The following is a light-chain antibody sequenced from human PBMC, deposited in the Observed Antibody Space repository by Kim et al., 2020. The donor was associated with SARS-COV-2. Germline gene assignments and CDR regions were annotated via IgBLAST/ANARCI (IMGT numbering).Light chain of an antibody. CDR2: NGS. CDR3: QQRNNWPFT. Sequence: PGERATHSCRASQSVSGYLAWYQQKPGQAPRLFIVNGSQRATGIPARFSGSWSGTDFTLTISSLEPEDFAVYYCQQRNNWPFTFGEGTKVDIK. CDR1: QSVSGY. V-gene: IGKV3-11*01. J-gene: IGKJ4*01.